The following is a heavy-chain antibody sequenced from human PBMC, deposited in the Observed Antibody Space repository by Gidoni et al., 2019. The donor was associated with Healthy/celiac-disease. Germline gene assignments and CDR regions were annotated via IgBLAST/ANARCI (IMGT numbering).Heavy chain of an antibody. D-gene: IGHD6-19*01. Sequence: EVQLVESGGGLVKPGGSLRLSCAASGFTFSNAWMRWVRQAPGKGLEWVGRIKSKTDGGTTDYAAPVKGRFTISRDDSKNTLYLQMNSLKTEDTAVYYCTTPRSKYSSGWYPSYYYYGMDVWGQGTTVTVSS. V-gene: IGHV3-15*01. J-gene: IGHJ6*02. CDR2: IKSKTDGGTT. CDR3: TTPRSKYSSGWYPSYYYYGMDV. CDR1: GFTFSNAW.